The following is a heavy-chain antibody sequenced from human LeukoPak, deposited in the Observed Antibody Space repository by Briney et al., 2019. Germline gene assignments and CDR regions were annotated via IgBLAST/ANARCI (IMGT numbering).Heavy chain of an antibody. Sequence: GGSLRLSCAASGFTVSSNYMSWVRQAPGKGLEWVSVIYSGGSTYYADSVKGRFTISRDNSKNTLYLQMNSLRAEDTAVYYCARLGYSSGWYSGGAVDYWGQGTLVTVSS. J-gene: IGHJ4*02. CDR2: IYSGGST. D-gene: IGHD6-19*01. V-gene: IGHV3-53*01. CDR3: ARLGYSSGWYSGGAVDY. CDR1: GFTVSSNY.